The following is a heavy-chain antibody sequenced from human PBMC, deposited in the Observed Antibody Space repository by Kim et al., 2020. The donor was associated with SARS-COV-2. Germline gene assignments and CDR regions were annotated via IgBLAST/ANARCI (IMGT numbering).Heavy chain of an antibody. CDR3: ARRRCSGGSCYFHYYYYYGMDV. CDR1: GYTFTSYD. J-gene: IGHJ6*02. V-gene: IGHV1-8*01. Sequence: ASVKVSCKASGYTFTSYDINWVRQATGQGLEWMGWMNPNSGNTGYAQKFQGRVTMTRNTSISTAYMELSSLRSEDTAVYYCARRRCSGGSCYFHYYYYYGMDVWGQGTTVTVSS. D-gene: IGHD2-15*01. CDR2: MNPNSGNT.